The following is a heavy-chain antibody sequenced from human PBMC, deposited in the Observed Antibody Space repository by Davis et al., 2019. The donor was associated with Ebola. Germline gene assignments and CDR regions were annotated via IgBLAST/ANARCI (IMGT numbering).Heavy chain of an antibody. CDR3: ARDPVGPSTGFYYYGADV. CDR1: VGSISGYY. V-gene: IGHV4-59*01. D-gene: IGHD1-26*01. Sequence: SETLSLTCTVSVGSISGYYWSWIRQSPTKGLEWIGSIYYRGSTTYNPSLKSRVTLSVDTSKNQFSLMLSSVTAADAAVYYCARDPVGPSTGFYYYGADVWGPGTTVTVSS. CDR2: IYYRGST. J-gene: IGHJ6*02.